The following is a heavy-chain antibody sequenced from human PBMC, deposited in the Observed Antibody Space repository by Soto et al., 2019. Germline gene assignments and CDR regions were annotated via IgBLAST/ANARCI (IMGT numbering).Heavy chain of an antibody. CDR3: VKGGIAVAGPFDY. D-gene: IGHD6-19*01. CDR2: ISSNGGST. J-gene: IGHJ4*02. V-gene: IGHV3-64D*08. CDR1: GFTFSSYA. Sequence: GGSLRLSCSASGFTFSSYAMHWVRQAPGKGLEYVSAISSNGGSTYYADSVKGRFTISRDNSKNTLYLQMSSLRAEDTAVYYCVKGGIAVAGPFDYWGQGTLVTVSS.